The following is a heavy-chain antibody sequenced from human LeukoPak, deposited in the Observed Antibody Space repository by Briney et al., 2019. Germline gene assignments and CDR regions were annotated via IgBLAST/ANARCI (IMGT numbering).Heavy chain of an antibody. J-gene: IGHJ6*02. Sequence: ASVKVSCKASGYTFTSYDINWVRQAPGQGLEWMGWMNPNSGNTGCAQKFQGRVTMTRNTSISTAYMELSSLRSEDTAVYYCAREYCSGGSCYSEPYYYYGMDVWGQGTTVTVSS. CDR1: GYTFTSYD. V-gene: IGHV1-8*01. CDR2: MNPNSGNT. D-gene: IGHD2-15*01. CDR3: AREYCSGGSCYSEPYYYYGMDV.